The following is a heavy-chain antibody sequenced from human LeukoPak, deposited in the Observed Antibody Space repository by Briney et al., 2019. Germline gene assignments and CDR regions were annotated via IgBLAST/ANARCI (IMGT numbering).Heavy chain of an antibody. CDR1: GFTFSSYG. J-gene: IGHJ4*02. CDR3: AKAFFWFGGYISPPPHFDY. CDR2: ISYDGSDK. Sequence: PGRSLRLSCAASGFTFSSYGMHWVRQAPGKGLEWVALISYDGSDKYYADSVKGRFTISRDNSKNTLYLQMNSLRAEDTAVYYCAKAFFWFGGYISPPPHFDYWGQGTLVTVSS. V-gene: IGHV3-30*18. D-gene: IGHD3-16*01.